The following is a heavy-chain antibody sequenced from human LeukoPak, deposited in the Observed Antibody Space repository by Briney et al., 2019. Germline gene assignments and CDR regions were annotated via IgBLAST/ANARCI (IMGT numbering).Heavy chain of an antibody. CDR1: GFTFSSYA. CDR3: ARVSYCSSTSCYTGFDY. V-gene: IGHV3-30-3*01. D-gene: IGHD2-2*02. CDR2: ISYDGSNK. Sequence: GRSLRLSCAASGFTFSSYAMHWVRQAPGKGLEWVAVISYDGSNKYYADSVKGRFTISRDNSKNTLYLQMNSLRAEDTAVYYCARVSYCSSTSCYTGFDYWGQGTLVTVSS. J-gene: IGHJ4*02.